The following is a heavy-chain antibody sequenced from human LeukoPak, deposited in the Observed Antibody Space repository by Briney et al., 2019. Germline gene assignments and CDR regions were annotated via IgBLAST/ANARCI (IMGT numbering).Heavy chain of an antibody. V-gene: IGHV1-69*13. CDR1: GGTFSSYA. D-gene: IGHD3-10*01. CDR2: IIPIFGTA. J-gene: IGHJ6*04. Sequence: ASVKVSCKASGGTFSSYAISWVRQAPGQGLEWMGGIIPIFGTANYAQKSQGRVTIAADESTSTAYMELSSLRSEDTAVYYCARDPNPKRSGMNYYGMDVWGKGTTVTVSS. CDR3: ARDPNPKRSGMNYYGMDV.